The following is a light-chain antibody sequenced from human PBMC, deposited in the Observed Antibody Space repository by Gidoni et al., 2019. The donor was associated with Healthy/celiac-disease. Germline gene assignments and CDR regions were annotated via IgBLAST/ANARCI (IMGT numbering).Light chain of an antibody. Sequence: QSALTHPASLSGSPGQATTISCTGTSSNVGGYNYVSWYQQPQGKAPKLMIYDVSNRPSGVSKCFSCSKSGNTASLTFSGLQAEDEADYYCSSYTSSSTPLVFGTGTKVTVL. CDR3: SSYTSSSTPLV. V-gene: IGLV2-14*01. CDR1: SSNVGGYNY. J-gene: IGLJ1*01. CDR2: DVS.